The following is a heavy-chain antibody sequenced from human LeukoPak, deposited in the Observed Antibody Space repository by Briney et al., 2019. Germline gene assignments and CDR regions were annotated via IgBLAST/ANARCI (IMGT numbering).Heavy chain of an antibody. CDR2: ISSGGST. D-gene: IGHD1-1*01. J-gene: IGHJ4*02. V-gene: IGHV3-53*01. CDR3: AREFGATTSNYFDY. CDR1: GFTVRINH. Sequence: PGGSLRLSCAASGFTVRINHMSWVRQAPGKGLEWVSVISSGGSTYYADSVKGRFTISRGNSKNTLFLQMNSLRAEDTAVYYCAREFGATTSNYFDYWGQGTLVTVSS.